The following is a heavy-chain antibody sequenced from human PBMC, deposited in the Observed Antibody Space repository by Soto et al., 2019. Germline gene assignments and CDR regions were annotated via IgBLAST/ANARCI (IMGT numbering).Heavy chain of an antibody. CDR1: GGSISSCGYS. V-gene: IGHV4-30-2*01. J-gene: IGHJ4*02. CDR2: IYHSGST. CDR3: ARGNVVAIDY. Sequence: SENLSLTCAVSGGSISSCGYSWSWIRQPPGKGLEWIGYIYHSGSTYYNPSLKSRLTISVDRSKNQFSLKLSSVTAADTAVYYCARGNVVAIDYWGQGTLVTVSS. D-gene: IGHD2-21*01.